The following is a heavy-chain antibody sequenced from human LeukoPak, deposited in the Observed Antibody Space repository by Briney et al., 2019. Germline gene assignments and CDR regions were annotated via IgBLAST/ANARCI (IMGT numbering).Heavy chain of an antibody. Sequence: SETLSLTCSVSADSISLYFWSWIRQSPGKGLEWIGYIDDSGNTKYHPSLKSRVTISVDTSKNQLSLKLSSVTAADTAVYYCARLYFYDSSAYPGAFDIWGQGTMVTVSS. CDR3: ARLYFYDSSAYPGAFDI. V-gene: IGHV4-59*01. J-gene: IGHJ3*02. D-gene: IGHD3-22*01. CDR1: ADSISLYF. CDR2: IDDSGNT.